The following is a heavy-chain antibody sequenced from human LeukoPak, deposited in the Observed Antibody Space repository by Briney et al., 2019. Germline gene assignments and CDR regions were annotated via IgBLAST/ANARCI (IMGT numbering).Heavy chain of an antibody. CDR1: GDSINSHY. CDR3: ARDDLPYSVHYGMDV. V-gene: IGHV4-4*07. Sequence: SETLSLTCIVSGDSINSHYWSWIRLPAGKGLEWIGRIYNSGNVNYNPSLKGRVTMSVDTSKNQVSLRLSSVTAADTAVYYCARDDLPYSVHYGMDVWGQGTTVTVSS. CDR2: IYNSGNV. D-gene: IGHD3/OR15-3a*01. J-gene: IGHJ6*02.